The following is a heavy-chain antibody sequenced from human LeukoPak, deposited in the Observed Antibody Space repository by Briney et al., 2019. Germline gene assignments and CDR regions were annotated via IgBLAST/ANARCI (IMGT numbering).Heavy chain of an antibody. V-gene: IGHV3-20*04. Sequence: GGSLRLSCAASGFTFDDYGMSWVRQAPGRGLEWVSGINWNGGSTGYADSVKGRFTISRDNAKNSLYLQMNSLRAEDTALYYCARDREQLRYFDYWGQGTLVTVSS. D-gene: IGHD6-6*01. J-gene: IGHJ4*02. CDR1: GFTFDDYG. CDR3: ARDREQLRYFDY. CDR2: INWNGGST.